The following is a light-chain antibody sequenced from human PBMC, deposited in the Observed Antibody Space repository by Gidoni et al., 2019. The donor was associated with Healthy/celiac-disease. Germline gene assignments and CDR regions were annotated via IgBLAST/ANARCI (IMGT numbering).Light chain of an antibody. CDR1: TIGSKS. CDR3: QVWDSSSDHVV. V-gene: IGLV3-21*02. CDR2: DDS. J-gene: IGLJ2*01. Sequence: SYVLTQPPSVSVAPAPTARITCGGNTIGSKSAHWYQQKPGQAPVLVVYDDSDRPSGIPERFSGSNSGNTATLTISRVEAGDESDYYCQVWDSSSDHVVFGGGTKLTVL.